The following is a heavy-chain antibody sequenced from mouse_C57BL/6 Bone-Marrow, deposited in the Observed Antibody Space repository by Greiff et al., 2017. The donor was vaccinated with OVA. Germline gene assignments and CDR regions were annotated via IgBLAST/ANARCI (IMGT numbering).Heavy chain of an antibody. CDR3: ATLYYGSSYVRYYAMDY. Sequence: QVQLQQPGAELVKPGASVKLSCKASGYTFTSYWMHWVKQRPGQGLEWIGMIHPNSGSTNYNEKFKSKATLTVDKSSSTAYMQLSSLTSEDSAVYYCATLYYGSSYVRYYAMDYWGQGTSVTVSS. J-gene: IGHJ4*01. CDR1: GYTFTSYW. D-gene: IGHD1-1*01. V-gene: IGHV1-64*01. CDR2: IHPNSGST.